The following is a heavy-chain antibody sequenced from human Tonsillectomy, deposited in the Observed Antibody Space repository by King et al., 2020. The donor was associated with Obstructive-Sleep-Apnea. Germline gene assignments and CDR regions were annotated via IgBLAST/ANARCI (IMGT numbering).Heavy chain of an antibody. D-gene: IGHD3-10*01. V-gene: IGHV3-23*04. CDR1: GFTFSNYA. Sequence: VQLVESGGGMVQPGGSLRLSCAASGFTFSNYAITWVRQAPGKGLEWVSAINTRGITFYAGSVRGRFTISRDNSKSTVDRQVNNLRAEDTALYYCAKEGGGAGVYWVDSWGQGTLVTVSS. CDR2: INTRGIT. J-gene: IGHJ4*02. CDR3: AKEGGGAGVYWVDS.